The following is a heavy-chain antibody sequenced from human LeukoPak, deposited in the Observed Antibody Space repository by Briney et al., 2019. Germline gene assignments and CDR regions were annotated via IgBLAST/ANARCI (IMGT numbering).Heavy chain of an antibody. CDR3: ARDYDFWGNNWFDP. Sequence: GGSLRLSCAASGFSFSNYAMHWVRQAPGKGLEWVAVIWYDGSNKYYADSVKGRFTISRDNSKNTLYLQMNSLRAEDTAVYYCARDYDFWGNNWFDPWGQGTLVTVSS. CDR2: IWYDGSNK. CDR1: GFSFSNYA. J-gene: IGHJ5*02. D-gene: IGHD3/OR15-3a*01. V-gene: IGHV3-33*08.